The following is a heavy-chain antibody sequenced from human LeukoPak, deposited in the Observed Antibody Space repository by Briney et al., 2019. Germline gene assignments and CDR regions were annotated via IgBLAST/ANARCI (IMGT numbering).Heavy chain of an antibody. V-gene: IGHV1-8*01. CDR2: MNLNSGNT. CDR3: ARAKPYYSSTSWFSYYYYMDV. J-gene: IGHJ6*03. D-gene: IGHD2-2*01. Sequence: ASLNVSCTASGYTSTSYDTNWVRQVAGQGLEWMGWMNLNSGNTVYAQKFQGRVTMTMNTSINTAYMELSSLRSEDTAVYYCARAKPYYSSTSWFSYYYYMDVWGQGTTVTVSS. CDR1: GYTSTSYD.